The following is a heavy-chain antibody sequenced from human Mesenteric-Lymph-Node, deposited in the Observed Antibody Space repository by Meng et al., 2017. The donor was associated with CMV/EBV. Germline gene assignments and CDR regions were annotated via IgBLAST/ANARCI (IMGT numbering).Heavy chain of an antibody. J-gene: IGHJ4*02. CDR2: INHSGST. D-gene: IGHD4-23*01. V-gene: IGHV4-34*01. CDR1: VRCGRGLY. CDR3: ARHQRWLKSEGGFNY. Sequence: AERLFSPWHTMPLPLAVCVRCGRGLYWSWIRQPTGKGLGWIGEINHSGSTNYNPHLKSRVTISVDTSKNQFSLKLSSVTAADTAVYYCARHQRWLKSEGGFNYWGQGTLVTVSS.